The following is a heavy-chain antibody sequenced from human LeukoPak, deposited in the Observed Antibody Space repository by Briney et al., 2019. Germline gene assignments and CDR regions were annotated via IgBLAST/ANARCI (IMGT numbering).Heavy chain of an antibody. CDR3: ARTALWFGESTHYFDY. CDR2: INPNSGGT. V-gene: IGHV1-2*02. J-gene: IGHJ4*02. D-gene: IGHD3-10*01. CDR1: GYTFTGYY. Sequence: ASVKVSCKASGYTFTGYYMHWVRQAPGQGLEWMGWINPNSGGTNYAQKFQGRVTMTRDTSISTAYMELSRLRSYDTAVYYCARTALWFGESTHYFDYWGQGTLVTVSS.